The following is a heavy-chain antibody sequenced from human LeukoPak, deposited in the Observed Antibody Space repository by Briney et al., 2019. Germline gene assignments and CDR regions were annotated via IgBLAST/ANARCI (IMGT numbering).Heavy chain of an antibody. CDR1: GYNFIGYY. CDR3: ARDLRTPYHYGMNV. Sequence: ASVKVSCKASGYNFIGYYMHLVRQAPGQGLEWMGWINHNSGGKNYAQKFQGRVTMTRDTSINTAYMELSGLTSDDTAIYYCARDLRTPYHYGMNVWGQGTTVTVSS. J-gene: IGHJ6*02. CDR2: INHNSGGK. V-gene: IGHV1-2*02. D-gene: IGHD1-1*01.